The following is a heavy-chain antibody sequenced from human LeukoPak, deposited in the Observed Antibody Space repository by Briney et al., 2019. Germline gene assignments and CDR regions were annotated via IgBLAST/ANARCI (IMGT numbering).Heavy chain of an antibody. CDR2: IYTSGSI. J-gene: IGHJ5*02. CDR1: GGSISSYY. Sequence: SETLSLTCTVSGGSISSYYWSWIRQPAGKGLEWIGRIYTSGSITYNPSLKSRVSISVDTSKNQFSLKLSSVTAADTAVYYCARDSGTTGEVKFDPWGQGTLVTVFS. CDR3: ARDSGTTGEVKFDP. V-gene: IGHV4-4*07. D-gene: IGHD3-10*01.